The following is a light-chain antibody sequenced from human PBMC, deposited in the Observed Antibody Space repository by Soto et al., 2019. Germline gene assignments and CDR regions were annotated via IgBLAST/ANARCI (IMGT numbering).Light chain of an antibody. CDR2: GAS. CDR3: QPYGSSGT. Sequence: EILLTQSTGTLSLSPVERATLCCRASQSVSNNYLAWYQQKPGQAPSLLIYGASNRATGIPDRFSGSGSGTDFTLTISRLEPEDFAVYYCQPYGSSGTFGQGTKVAIK. CDR1: QSVSNNY. J-gene: IGKJ1*01. V-gene: IGKV3-20*01.